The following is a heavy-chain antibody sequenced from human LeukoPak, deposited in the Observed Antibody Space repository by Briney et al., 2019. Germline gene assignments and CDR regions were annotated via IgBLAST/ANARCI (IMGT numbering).Heavy chain of an antibody. CDR3: ARGELAGSKWSWFDP. D-gene: IGHD6-19*01. J-gene: IGHJ5*02. Sequence: SETLSLTCAVYGGSFSDYFWSWIRQSPGKGLEWIGEIDRGGSTVYSPSLQSRVTMSLDSSKIQFSLRLTSVTAADTAVYFCARGELAGSKWSWFDPWGQGTLVTVSS. CDR1: GGSFSDYF. V-gene: IGHV4-34*01. CDR2: IDRGGST.